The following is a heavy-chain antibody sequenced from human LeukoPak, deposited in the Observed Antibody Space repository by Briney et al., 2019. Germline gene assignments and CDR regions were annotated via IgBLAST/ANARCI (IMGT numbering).Heavy chain of an antibody. CDR1: GGSISSYY. CDR3: ARRGYSYGPLFDC. Sequence: SETLSLTCTVSGGSISSYYWSWIRQPPGKGLEWIGSIYYSGSTYYNPSLKSRVTISVDTSKNQFSLKLSSVTAADTAVYYCARRGYSYGPLFDCWGQGTLVTVSS. CDR2: IYYSGST. V-gene: IGHV4-39*01. J-gene: IGHJ4*02. D-gene: IGHD5-18*01.